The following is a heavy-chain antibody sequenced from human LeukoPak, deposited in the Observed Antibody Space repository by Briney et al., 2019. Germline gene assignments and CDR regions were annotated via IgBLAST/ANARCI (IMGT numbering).Heavy chain of an antibody. D-gene: IGHD2-15*01. CDR3: AKGSGSSCYSPCDY. CDR1: GFTFSSYG. J-gene: IGHJ4*02. Sequence: GGSLRLSCAASGFTFSSYGMHWVRQAPGKGPEWVAVMSYDGSNKYYADSVKGRFTISRDNSKNTLSLQMNSLRVEDTAVYYCAKGSGSSCYSPCDYWGQGILVTVSS. CDR2: MSYDGSNK. V-gene: IGHV3-30*18.